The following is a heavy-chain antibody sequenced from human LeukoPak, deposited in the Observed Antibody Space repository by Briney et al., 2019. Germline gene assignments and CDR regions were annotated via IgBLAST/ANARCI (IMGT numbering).Heavy chain of an antibody. CDR3: AKSGYNRFDY. Sequence: PGGSLRLSCAASGFTFSTYWMGGVRQTPGKGLEGVANINQEESEKKYVDSVKGRFTSCRDNARNSLSLQMNSLRADDTAVSYCAKSGYNRFDYWGQGTLVTVSS. CDR1: GFTFSTYW. J-gene: IGHJ4*02. CDR2: INQEESEK. V-gene: IGHV3-7*03. D-gene: IGHD5-24*01.